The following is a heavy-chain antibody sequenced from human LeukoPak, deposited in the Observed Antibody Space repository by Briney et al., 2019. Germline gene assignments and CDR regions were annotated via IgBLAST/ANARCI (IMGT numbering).Heavy chain of an antibody. J-gene: IGHJ4*02. CDR2: IYHSGST. CDR1: GGSISSSNW. CDR3: ARGFEYSSSSVPFDY. V-gene: IGHV4-4*02. Sequence: SETLSLTCAVSGGSISSSNWWSWVRQPPGKGLEWIGEIYHSGSTNYNPSLKSRVTISVDKSKNQFSLKLSSVTAADTAVYYCARGFEYSSSSVPFDYWGQGTLVTVSS. D-gene: IGHD6-6*01.